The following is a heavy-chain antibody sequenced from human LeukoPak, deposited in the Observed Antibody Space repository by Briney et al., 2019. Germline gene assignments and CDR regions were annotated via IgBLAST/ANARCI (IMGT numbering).Heavy chain of an antibody. CDR3: AKAGTGNQYGSGDFDL. D-gene: IGHD3-10*01. CDR1: GFTFSSHS. J-gene: IGHJ4*02. V-gene: IGHV3-21*01. Sequence: GSLRLSCAASGFTFSSHSMNWVRQAPGKGLEWVSAISSSSTYTKYADSVKGRFTISRDNAKTSVYLQMDSLRAEDTAVYYCAKAGTGNQYGSGDFDLWGQGILVTVSS. CDR2: ISSSSTYT.